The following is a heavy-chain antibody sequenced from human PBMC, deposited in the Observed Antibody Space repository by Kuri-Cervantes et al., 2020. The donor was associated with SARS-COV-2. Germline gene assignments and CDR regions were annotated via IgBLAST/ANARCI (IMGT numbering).Heavy chain of an antibody. CDR2: ISSSTSYI. D-gene: IGHD6-13*01. Sequence: GGSLRLSGPASGFTFSSYSINWVRQAPGKGLEWVSSISSSTSYIYYEDSVKGRFTISRDNAKNSLYLQMNSLRAEDTAIYYCARDRSSNWFSTRVAFDIWGQGTMVTVSS. CDR1: GFTFSSYS. CDR3: ARDRSSNWFSTRVAFDI. J-gene: IGHJ3*02. V-gene: IGHV3-21*01.